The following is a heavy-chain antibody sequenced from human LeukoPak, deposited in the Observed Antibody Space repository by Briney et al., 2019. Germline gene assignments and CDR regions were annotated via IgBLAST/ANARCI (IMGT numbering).Heavy chain of an antibody. D-gene: IGHD2-15*01. Sequence: GESLKISCKGSGYSFTSYWIGWVRQMPGKGLEWMGIIYPGDSDTRYSPSFQGQVTISADRSISTAYLQWSSLKASDTAMYYCARLPKDIVVVVAATRWGQGTLVTVSS. CDR3: ARLPKDIVVVVAATR. J-gene: IGHJ4*02. CDR1: GYSFTSYW. CDR2: IYPGDSDT. V-gene: IGHV5-51*01.